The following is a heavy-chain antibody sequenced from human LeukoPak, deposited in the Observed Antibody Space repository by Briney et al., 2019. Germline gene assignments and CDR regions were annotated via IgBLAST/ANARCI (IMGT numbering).Heavy chain of an antibody. CDR1: GGSISSGGYY. CDR2: IYYSGST. Sequence: KPSETLSLTCTVSGGSISSGGYYWSWLRQHPGKGLEWIGYIYYSGSTYYNPSLKSRVTISVDTSKNQFSLKLSSVTAADTAVYYCVKLTTDSSGYYPSWGQGTLVTVSS. D-gene: IGHD3-22*01. V-gene: IGHV4-31*03. J-gene: IGHJ4*02. CDR3: VKLTTDSSGYYPS.